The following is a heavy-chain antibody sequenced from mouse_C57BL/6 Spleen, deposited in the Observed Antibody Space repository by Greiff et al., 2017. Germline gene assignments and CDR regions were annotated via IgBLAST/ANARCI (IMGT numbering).Heavy chain of an antibody. CDR3: ARYSLYVRAMDY. V-gene: IGHV3-6*01. D-gene: IGHD6-2*01. CDR1: GYSITSGYY. Sequence: EVKLMESGPGLVKPSQSLSLTCSVTGYSITSGYYWNWIRQFPGNKLEWMGYISYDGSNNYNPSLKNRISITRDTSKNQFFLKLNSVTTEDTATYYCARYSLYVRAMDYWGQGTSVTVSS. CDR2: ISYDGSN. J-gene: IGHJ4*01.